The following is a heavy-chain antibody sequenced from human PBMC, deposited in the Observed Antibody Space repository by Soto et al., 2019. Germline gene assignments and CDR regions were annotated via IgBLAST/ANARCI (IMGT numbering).Heavy chain of an antibody. V-gene: IGHV3-33*01. D-gene: IGHD6-19*01. CDR1: GFTFSGYG. J-gene: IGHJ4*02. CDR2: IWYDPNKT. Sequence: QVQLVESGGGVVQPGRSLRLSCAASGFTFSGYGMHWVRQAPGQGLEWVVVIWYDPNKTYYADSVKGRFTISRDNSKNTLYLQMNSLTVEDTAVYYCATDGPGSGRYFGEYWGQGTLVTVSS. CDR3: ATDGPGSGRYFGEY.